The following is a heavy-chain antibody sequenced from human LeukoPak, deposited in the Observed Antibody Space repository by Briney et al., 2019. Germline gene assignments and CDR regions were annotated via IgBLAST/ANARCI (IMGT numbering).Heavy chain of an antibody. V-gene: IGHV3-23*01. Sequence: GGSLRLSCAASGFNFNVFDMTWVRQAPGKGLEWLSTVIASGAYTYYAHSVKGRFTISRDNSKNTLHLQMVSLRVEDTAVYFCARNTTDRPYDFWGQGTLVTVSS. J-gene: IGHJ4*02. D-gene: IGHD1/OR15-1a*01. CDR3: ARNTTDRPYDF. CDR1: GFNFNVFD. CDR2: VIASGAYT.